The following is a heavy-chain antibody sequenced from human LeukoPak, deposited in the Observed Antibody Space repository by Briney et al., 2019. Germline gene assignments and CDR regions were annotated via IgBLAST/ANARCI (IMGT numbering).Heavy chain of an antibody. J-gene: IGHJ6*02. Sequence: PSETLSLTCTVSGGSIRSDFHYWDWIRQPPGKGLGWIGSILYTGGSWVKPSLKSRASISVDTSRNQFSLTLHSVNAIDTALYYCTRRASGSGGTQAGMDVWGQGTTVTVSS. CDR2: ILYTGGS. CDR1: GGSIRSDFHY. V-gene: IGHV4-39*01. CDR3: TRRASGSGGTQAGMDV. D-gene: IGHD2-15*01.